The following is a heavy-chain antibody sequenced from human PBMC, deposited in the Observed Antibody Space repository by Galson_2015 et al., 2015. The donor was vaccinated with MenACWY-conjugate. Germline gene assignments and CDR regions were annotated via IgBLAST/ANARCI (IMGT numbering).Heavy chain of an antibody. CDR2: IANSGSWT. V-gene: IGHV3-23*01. J-gene: IGHJ4*02. CDR1: GFSFSSFA. D-gene: IGHD5-12*01. CDR3: AKFRGSRGNDPFDY. Sequence: SLRLSCAASGFSFSSFAMSWVRQAPGKGLEWVSAIANSGSWTHYADSVNGRFTISRDNSKNTLYVQMNNLRSEDTAIYYCAKFRGSRGNDPFDYWGQGTLVTVSS.